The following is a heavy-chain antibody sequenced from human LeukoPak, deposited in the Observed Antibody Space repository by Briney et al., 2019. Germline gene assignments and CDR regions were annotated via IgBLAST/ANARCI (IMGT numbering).Heavy chain of an antibody. CDR1: GFTFSSHW. Sequence: QAGGSLRLSCAASGFTFSSHWMSWVRQAPGKGLEWVANIKKDESEKYYVDSVKGRFTISRDNAKTSLYLQMNSLRAEDTAVYYCARDLSGVTGYTYGRGIDYWGQGTLVAVSS. V-gene: IGHV3-7*01. D-gene: IGHD5-18*01. CDR2: IKKDESEK. CDR3: ARDLSGVTGYTYGRGIDY. J-gene: IGHJ4*02.